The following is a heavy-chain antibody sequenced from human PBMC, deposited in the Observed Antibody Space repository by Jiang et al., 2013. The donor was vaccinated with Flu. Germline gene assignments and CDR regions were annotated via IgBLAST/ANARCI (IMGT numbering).Heavy chain of an antibody. CDR3: ARVWFGELLYLWFDP. CDR1: GYTFTSYD. J-gene: IGHJ5*02. V-gene: IGHV1-8*02. D-gene: IGHD3-10*01. CDR2: MNPNSGNT. Sequence: KASGYTFTSYDINWVRQATGQGLEWMGWMNPNSGNTGYAQKFQGRVTMTRNTSVSTAYMELSSLRSEDTAVYYCARVWFGELLYLWFDPWGQGTLVTVSS.